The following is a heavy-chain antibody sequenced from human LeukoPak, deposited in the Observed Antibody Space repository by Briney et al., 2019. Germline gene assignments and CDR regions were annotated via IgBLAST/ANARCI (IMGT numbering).Heavy chain of an antibody. CDR1: GFTVSSNY. CDR3: ARSNDASDI. J-gene: IGHJ3*02. CDR2: IYSGGST. D-gene: IGHD5/OR15-5a*01. V-gene: IGHV3-53*01. Sequence: PGGSLRLSCAASGFTVSSNYMNWVRQAPGKGLEWVSIIYSGGSTFYADSVKGRFTISRDNSKNTLHLQMNSLRAEDTAVYYCARSNDASDIWGQGTMVTVSS.